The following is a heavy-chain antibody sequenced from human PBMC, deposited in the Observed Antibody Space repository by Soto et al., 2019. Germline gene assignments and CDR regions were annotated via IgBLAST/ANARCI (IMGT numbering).Heavy chain of an antibody. D-gene: IGHD6-19*01. CDR1: GYTFTSYA. J-gene: IGHJ4*02. CDR2: INAGNGNT. Sequence: ASVKVSCKASGYTFTSYAMHWVRQAPGQRLEWMGWINAGNGNTKYSQKFQGRVTITRDTSASTAYMELSSLRSEDTAVYYCARDADSSGRMGYWGQGTLVTVSS. V-gene: IGHV1-3*01. CDR3: ARDADSSGRMGY.